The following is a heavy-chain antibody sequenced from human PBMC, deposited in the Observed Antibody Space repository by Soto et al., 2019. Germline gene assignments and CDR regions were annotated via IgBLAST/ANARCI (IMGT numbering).Heavy chain of an antibody. CDR3: ARYGDDILTGYYPNYYYYGMDV. D-gene: IGHD3-9*01. V-gene: IGHV3-21*01. J-gene: IGHJ6*02. Sequence: GGSLRLSCAASGFTFSSYSMNWVRQAPGKGLEWVSYISSSSSYIYYADSVKGRFTISRDNAKNSLYLQMNSLRAEDTAVYYCARYGDDILTGYYPNYYYYGMDVWGQGTTVTVSS. CDR2: ISSSSSYI. CDR1: GFTFSSYS.